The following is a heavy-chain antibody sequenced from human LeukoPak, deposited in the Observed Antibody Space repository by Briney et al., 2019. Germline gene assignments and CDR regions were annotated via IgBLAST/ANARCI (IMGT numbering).Heavy chain of an antibody. CDR1: GFTFSSYA. Sequence: GGSLRLSCAASGFTFSSYAMHWVRQAPGKGLEWVAVISYDGSNKYYADSVKGRFTISRDNSKNTLYLQMNSLRVEDTAVYYCARNDYGEYYFDYWGQGTLVTVSS. CDR3: ARNDYGEYYFDY. V-gene: IGHV3-30-3*01. J-gene: IGHJ4*02. CDR2: ISYDGSNK. D-gene: IGHD4-17*01.